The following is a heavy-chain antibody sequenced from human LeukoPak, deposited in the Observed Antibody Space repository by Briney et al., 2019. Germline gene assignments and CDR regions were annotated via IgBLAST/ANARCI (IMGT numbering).Heavy chain of an antibody. CDR3: ARARGSDSSWYDY. CDR1: GGTFSSYA. D-gene: IGHD6-13*01. CDR2: IIPILGIV. J-gene: IGHJ4*02. Sequence: GASVKVSCKASGGTFSSYAISWVRQAPGQGLEWMGRIIPILGIVNYAQRFQGSVSITADKSTTTVFMELSSLRSEDTAVYFCARARGSDSSWYDYWGQGTLVSVSS. V-gene: IGHV1-69*04.